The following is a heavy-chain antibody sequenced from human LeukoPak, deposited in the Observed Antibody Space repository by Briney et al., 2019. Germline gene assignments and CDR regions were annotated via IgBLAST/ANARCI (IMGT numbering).Heavy chain of an antibody. CDR2: ISSSSSYI. Sequence: PGGSLRLSCAASGFTFSDYYMSWIRQAPGKGLGWVSSISSSSSYIYYADSVKGRFTISRDNAKNSLYLQMNSLRAEDTAVYYCARELVGYYYDSSGPNDYWGQGTLVTVSS. CDR1: GFTFSDYY. V-gene: IGHV3-11*06. J-gene: IGHJ4*02. CDR3: ARELVGYYYDSSGPNDY. D-gene: IGHD3-22*01.